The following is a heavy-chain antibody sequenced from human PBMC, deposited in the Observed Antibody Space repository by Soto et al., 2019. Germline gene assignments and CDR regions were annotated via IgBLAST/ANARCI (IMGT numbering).Heavy chain of an antibody. CDR3: ARDKYSSSSYFDY. V-gene: IGHV3-9*01. J-gene: IGHJ4*02. CDR2: ISWNSGSI. D-gene: IGHD6-6*01. Sequence: GGSLRLSCAASGFTFDDYAMHWVRQAPGKGLEWVSGISWNSGSIAYADSVKGRFTISRDNAENSLYLQMNSLRAEDTAFYYCARDKYSSSSYFDYWGQGTLVTVSS. CDR1: GFTFDDYA.